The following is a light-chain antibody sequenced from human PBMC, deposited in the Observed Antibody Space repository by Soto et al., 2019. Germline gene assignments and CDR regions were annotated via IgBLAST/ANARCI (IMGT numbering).Light chain of an antibody. CDR2: GAS. V-gene: IGKV3-15*01. J-gene: IGKJ1*01. Sequence: EIVLTQSPVTLSLSPGERATLSCRASQSVSNNYLAWYQQKPGQAPRLLIYGASTRATGIPARFSGSGSGTDFTLTISSLQSEDFAVYYCQQYNNWPPWTFGQGTKVDIK. CDR3: QQYNNWPPWT. CDR1: QSVSNN.